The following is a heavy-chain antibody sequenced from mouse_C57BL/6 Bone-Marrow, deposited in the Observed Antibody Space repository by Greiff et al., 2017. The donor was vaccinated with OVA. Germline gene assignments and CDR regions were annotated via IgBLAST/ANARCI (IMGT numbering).Heavy chain of an antibody. J-gene: IGHJ2*01. CDR1: GYTFTSYG. V-gene: IGHV1-81*01. D-gene: IGHD1-1*01. Sequence: VQLVESGAELARPGASVKLSCKASGYTFTSYGISWVKQRTGQGLEWIGEIYPRSGNTYYNEKFKGKATLTADKSSSTAYMELRSLTSEDSAVYFCARFGITTVVAPDYFDYWGQGTTLTVSS. CDR3: ARFGITTVVAPDYFDY. CDR2: IYPRSGNT.